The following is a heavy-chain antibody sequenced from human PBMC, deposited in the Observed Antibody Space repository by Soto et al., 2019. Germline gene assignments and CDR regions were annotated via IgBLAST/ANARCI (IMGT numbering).Heavy chain of an antibody. J-gene: IGHJ6*02. CDR2: IYYSGST. CDR3: ARDRGYSYGYYYYYGMDV. V-gene: IGHV4-59*01. Sequence: ASETLSLTCTVSGGSISSYYWSWIRQPPWKGLEWIGYIYYSGSTSYNPSLKSRVTISVDTSKNQFSLKLSSVTAADTAVYYCARDRGYSYGYYYYYGMDVWGQGTTVTVSS. CDR1: GGSISSYY. D-gene: IGHD5-18*01.